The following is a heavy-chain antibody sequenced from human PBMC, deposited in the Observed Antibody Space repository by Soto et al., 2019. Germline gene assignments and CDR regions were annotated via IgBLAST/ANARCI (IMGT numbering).Heavy chain of an antibody. V-gene: IGHV2-5*02. Sequence: QITLKESGPTLVKPTQTLTLTCTFSGFSLSTSGVGVGWIRQPPGKALEWLALIYWDDDKRYSPSLKSRLTITKDTSKNQVVLTMTNMDPVDTATYYCAHSRYSMGPYSSSWYFDYWGQGTLVTVSS. J-gene: IGHJ4*02. CDR2: IYWDDDK. CDR1: GFSLSTSGVG. CDR3: AHSRYSMGPYSSSWYFDY. D-gene: IGHD6-13*01.